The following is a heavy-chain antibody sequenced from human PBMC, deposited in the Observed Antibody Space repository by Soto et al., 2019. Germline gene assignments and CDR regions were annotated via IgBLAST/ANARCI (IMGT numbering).Heavy chain of an antibody. CDR1: GGTFSSYT. Sequence: GASVKVSCTASGGTFSSYTISWVRQAPGQGLEWMGRIIPILGIANYAQKFQGRVTITADKSTSTAYMELSSLRSEDTAVYYCAREGRYCSGGSCYSPDAFDIWGQGTMVTVSS. V-gene: IGHV1-69*04. CDR2: IIPILGIA. J-gene: IGHJ3*02. CDR3: AREGRYCSGGSCYSPDAFDI. D-gene: IGHD2-15*01.